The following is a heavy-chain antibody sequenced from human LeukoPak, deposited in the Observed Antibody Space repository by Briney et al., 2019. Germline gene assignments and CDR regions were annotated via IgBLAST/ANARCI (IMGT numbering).Heavy chain of an antibody. CDR2: INHSGST. D-gene: IGHD4-23*01. Sequence: SETLSLTCAVYGGSFSGNYWTWIRQPPGKGLEWIGEINHSGSTNYNPPLKSRLTISVDTSKNQFSLKLSTVAAADTAVYYCARGARMPDSGKLNFDSWGQGTLVTVSS. CDR1: GGSFSGNY. V-gene: IGHV4-34*01. J-gene: IGHJ4*02. CDR3: ARGARMPDSGKLNFDS.